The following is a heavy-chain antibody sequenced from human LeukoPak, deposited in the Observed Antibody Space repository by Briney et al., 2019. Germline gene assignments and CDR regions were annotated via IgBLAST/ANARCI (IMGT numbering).Heavy chain of an antibody. V-gene: IGHV1-8*01. CDR1: GYTFTTYD. D-gene: IGHD5-18*01. CDR2: MNPNSGNT. CDR3: AGQNTAMVAGFDY. Sequence: ASVKVSCKASGYTFTTYDINWVRQATGQGLEWMGWMNPNSGNTAYAQKFQGRVTMTRNTSISTAFMELSGLRSEDTSVYFCAGQNTAMVAGFDYWGRGSLVPVPS. J-gene: IGHJ4*02.